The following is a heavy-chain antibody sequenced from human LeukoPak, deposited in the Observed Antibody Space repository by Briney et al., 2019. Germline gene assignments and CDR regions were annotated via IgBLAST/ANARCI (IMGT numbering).Heavy chain of an antibody. J-gene: IGHJ6*03. CDR2: IRSKAYGGTT. CDR1: GFTFGDYA. Sequence: GGSLRLSCIASGFTFGDYAMSWVRQAPGKGLEWVGFIRSKAYGGTTEYAASVKGRFTISRDNAKNSLYLQMNSLRPEDTALYYCAKDAGGYYYYYMGVWGKGTTVTISS. D-gene: IGHD1-26*01. CDR3: AKDAGGYYYYYMGV. V-gene: IGHV3-49*04.